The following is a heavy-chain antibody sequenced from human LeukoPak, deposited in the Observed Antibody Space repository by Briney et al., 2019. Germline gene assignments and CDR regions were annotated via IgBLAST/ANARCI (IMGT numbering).Heavy chain of an antibody. D-gene: IGHD4-11*01. CDR3: AKDLIGLYSNSNVY. V-gene: IGHV3-30-3*01. J-gene: IGHJ4*02. CDR1: GFTFSSYS. Sequence: PGGSLRLSCAASGFTFSSYSMHWVRQAPGKGLEWVAVISYDGSNKYYADSVKGRFTISRDNSKNTLYLQMNSLRAEDTAVYYCAKDLIGLYSNSNVYWGQGTLVTVSS. CDR2: ISYDGSNK.